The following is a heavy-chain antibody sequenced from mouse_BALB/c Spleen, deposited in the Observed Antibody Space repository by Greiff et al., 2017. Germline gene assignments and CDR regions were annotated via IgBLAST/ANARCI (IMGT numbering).Heavy chain of an antibody. J-gene: IGHJ4*01. CDR1: GFTFSSFG. D-gene: IGHD2-4*01. V-gene: IGHV5-17*02. Sequence: EVQLVESGGGLVKPGGSLKLSCAASGFTFSSFGMHWVRQAPEKGLEWVAYISSGSSTIYYADTVKGRFTISRDNPKNTLFLQMTSLRSEDTAMYYCARSGITTYYAMDYWGQGTSVTVSS. CDR2: ISSGSSTI. CDR3: ARSGITTYYAMDY.